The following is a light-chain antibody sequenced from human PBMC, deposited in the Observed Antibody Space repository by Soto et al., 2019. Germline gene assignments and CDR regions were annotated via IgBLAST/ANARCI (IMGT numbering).Light chain of an antibody. J-gene: IGKJ2*01. CDR2: GAS. CDR1: QSVSSSY. V-gene: IGKV3-20*01. CDR3: QQYDSSPYT. Sequence: EIVLTQSPGTLSLSPGERATLSCRASQSVSSSYLAWYQQKPGQAPRLLIYGASSRAPGIPDRFSGSGSGTDVTLTISRLEPEDFAEYYCQQYDSSPYTFGQGTKLEIK.